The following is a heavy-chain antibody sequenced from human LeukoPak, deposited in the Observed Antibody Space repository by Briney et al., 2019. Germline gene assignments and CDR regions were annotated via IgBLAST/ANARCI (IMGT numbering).Heavy chain of an antibody. CDR1: QFTFSDYT. V-gene: IGHV3-33*01. Sequence: GSHRLSCAASQFTFSDYTMNWVCRAPGKGLEWVAVIWDDGRNKNYADSVKGRFTISRDNSKKTLYLQMNSLRAEDTAVYSCTVPQSGRNWFDPRGPGTLGTVSS. CDR2: IWDDGRNK. J-gene: IGHJ5*02. CDR3: TVPQSGRNWFDP. D-gene: IGHD1-26*01.